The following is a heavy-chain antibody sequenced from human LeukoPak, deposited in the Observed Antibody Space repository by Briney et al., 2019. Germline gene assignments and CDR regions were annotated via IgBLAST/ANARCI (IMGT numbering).Heavy chain of an antibody. CDR2: TSDIGSI. J-gene: IGHJ4*02. Sequence: SETLSLTCTVSGGSISSYYWSWIRQPPGKGLEWIAYTSDIGSINYNPSLKSRVTISLDTSKNQFSLKLSSVTAADTAVYYCAGHHPRNTVDFWGQGTLVTVSS. V-gene: IGHV4-59*08. D-gene: IGHD2/OR15-2a*01. CDR1: GGSISSYY. CDR3: AGHHPRNTVDF.